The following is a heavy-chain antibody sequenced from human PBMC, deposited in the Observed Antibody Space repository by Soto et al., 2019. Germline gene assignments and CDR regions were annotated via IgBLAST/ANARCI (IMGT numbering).Heavy chain of an antibody. V-gene: IGHV3-74*01. CDR3: ARGWFPLYGMDV. D-gene: IGHD2-15*01. CDR1: GFTFSSYW. Sequence: SLRLSCAASGFTFSSYWMHWVRQAPGKGLVWVSRINSDGSSTSYADSVKGRFTISRDNAKNTLYLQMNSLRAEDTAVYYCARGWFPLYGMDVWGQGTTVTVSS. CDR2: INSDGSST. J-gene: IGHJ6*02.